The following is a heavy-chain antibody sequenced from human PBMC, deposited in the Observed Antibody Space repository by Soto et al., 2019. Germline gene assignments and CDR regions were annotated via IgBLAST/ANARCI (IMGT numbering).Heavy chain of an antibody. Sequence: SETLSLTCAVYGGSFSGYYWSWIRQPPGKGLEWIGEINHSGSTNYNPSLKSRVTISVDTSKNQFSLKLSSVTAADTAVYYCARALDVLELRRYDAFDIWGQGTMVTVSS. CDR1: GGSFSGYY. D-gene: IGHD1-7*01. J-gene: IGHJ3*02. CDR3: ARALDVLELRRYDAFDI. V-gene: IGHV4-34*01. CDR2: INHSGST.